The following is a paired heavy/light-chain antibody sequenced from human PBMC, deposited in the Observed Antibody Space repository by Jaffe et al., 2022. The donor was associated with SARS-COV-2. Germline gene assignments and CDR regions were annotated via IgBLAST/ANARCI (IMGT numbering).Light chain of an antibody. CDR1: QGISSY. V-gene: IGKV1-9*01. J-gene: IGKJ2*01. CDR3: QQLNSYPPNT. Sequence: DIQLTQSPSFLSASVGDRVTITCRASQGISSYLAWYQQKPGKAPKLLIYAASTLQSGVPSRFSGSGSGTEFTLTISSLQPEDFATYYCQQLNSYPPNTFGQGTKLEIK. CDR2: AAS.
Heavy chain of an antibody. D-gene: IGHD2-2*01. CDR1: GFTFSSYD. CDR2: IGTAGDT. Sequence: EVQLVESGGGLVQPGGSLRLSCAASGFTFSSYDMHWVRQATGKGLEWVSAIGTAGDTYYPGSVKGRFTISRENAKNSLYLQMNSLRAGDTAVYYCARGDHQLLFHNGMDVWGQGTTVTVSS. V-gene: IGHV3-13*01. CDR3: ARGDHQLLFHNGMDV. J-gene: IGHJ6*02.